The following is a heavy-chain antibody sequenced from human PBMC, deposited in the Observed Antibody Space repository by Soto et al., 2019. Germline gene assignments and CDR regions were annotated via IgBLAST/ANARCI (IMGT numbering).Heavy chain of an antibody. CDR3: AHVYGGYDNFDY. CDR1: GFSLSTSGVG. CDR2: IYWDDDK. V-gene: IGHV2-5*02. J-gene: IGHJ4*02. D-gene: IGHD5-12*01. Sequence: QITLKESGPTLVKPTQTLTLACTFSGFSLSTSGVGVGWIRQPPGKALEWLALIYWDDDKRYSPSLKSRLTITKDTSKNQVVLTMTNMDPVDTATYYCAHVYGGYDNFDYWGQGTLVTVSS.